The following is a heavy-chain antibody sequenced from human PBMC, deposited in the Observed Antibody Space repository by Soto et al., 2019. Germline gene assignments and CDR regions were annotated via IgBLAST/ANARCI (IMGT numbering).Heavy chain of an antibody. CDR1: GYTFNSYA. CDR2: INAGNGKT. V-gene: IGHV1-3*01. D-gene: IGHD2-21*01. CDR3: ARGGEPIDY. J-gene: IGHJ4*02. Sequence: SVKVCCKASGYTFNSYAMHWVRQAPGKRIEWMGWINAGNGKTKYSQKFQGRVTITEDTSASTAYMELSSLISYYTAVYYCARGGEPIDYWGQGTLVTVSS.